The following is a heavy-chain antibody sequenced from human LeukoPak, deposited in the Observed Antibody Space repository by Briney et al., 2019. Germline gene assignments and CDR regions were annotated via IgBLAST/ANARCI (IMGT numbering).Heavy chain of an antibody. CDR3: ARDYNWNPPDY. D-gene: IGHD1-1*01. CDR2: INTGGSAT. Sequence: GGSLRLSCAASGFTFKNYWMHWVRQTPGKGLVWIARINTGGSATNYADSAQGRFTISRDNAKNTLYLQMNSLRVEDTAVYYCARDYNWNPPDYWGQGTLVTVSS. V-gene: IGHV3-74*01. J-gene: IGHJ4*02. CDR1: GFTFKNYW.